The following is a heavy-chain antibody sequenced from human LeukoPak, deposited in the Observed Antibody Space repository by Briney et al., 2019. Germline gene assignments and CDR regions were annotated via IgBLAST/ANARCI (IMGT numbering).Heavy chain of an antibody. J-gene: IGHJ5*02. Sequence: GGSLRLSCAASGFTFRSYGMQWVRQAPGKGLEWVAFIRYDGSNKYYADSVKGRFAISRDNSKNTLYLQMNSLRAEDTAVYYCAKTYYDFWSGYSWGQGTLVTVSS. D-gene: IGHD3-3*01. V-gene: IGHV3-30*02. CDR1: GFTFRSYG. CDR2: IRYDGSNK. CDR3: AKTYYDFWSGYS.